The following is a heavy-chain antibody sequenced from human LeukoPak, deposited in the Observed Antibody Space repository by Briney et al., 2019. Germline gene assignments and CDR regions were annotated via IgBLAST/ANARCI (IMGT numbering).Heavy chain of an antibody. CDR1: GGSISSGDYY. J-gene: IGHJ3*02. V-gene: IGHV4-30-4*08. D-gene: IGHD3-3*01. Sequence: SETLSLTCPVSGGSISSGDYYWSWIRQPPGKGLEWIGYIYYSGSTYYNPSLKSRVTISVDTSKNQFSLKLSSVTAADTAVYYCARGSYDFWSDPDAFDIWGQGTMVTVSS. CDR3: ARGSYDFWSDPDAFDI. CDR2: IYYSGST.